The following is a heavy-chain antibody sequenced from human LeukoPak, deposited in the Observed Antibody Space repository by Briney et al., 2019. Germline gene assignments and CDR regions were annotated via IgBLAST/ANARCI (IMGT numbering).Heavy chain of an antibody. Sequence: GGSLRLSCAASGFTFSSYSMNWVRQAPGKGLEWVSVIYSGGRTYYADSVKGRFTISRDNSNNTLYLQMNSLRAEDTAVYYCVRHYGSGNYYTLDTWGHGTLVTVSS. J-gene: IGHJ5*01. V-gene: IGHV3-66*04. CDR3: VRHYGSGNYYTLDT. CDR1: GFTFSSYS. D-gene: IGHD3-10*01. CDR2: IYSGGRT.